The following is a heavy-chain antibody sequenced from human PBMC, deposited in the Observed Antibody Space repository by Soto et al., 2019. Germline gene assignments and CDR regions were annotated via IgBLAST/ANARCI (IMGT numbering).Heavy chain of an antibody. J-gene: IGHJ4*02. V-gene: IGHV3-30*19. D-gene: IGHD3-22*01. CDR3: ARDSNYYDSSGYPYFDY. CDR2: ISYDGSSK. CDR1: GFIFNNYG. Sequence: PGGSLRLSCATSGFIFNNYGMHWVRQAPGKGLEWVAVISYDGSSKYYADSVKGRFTISRDNSKNTLYLQMNSLRAEDTAVYYCARDSNYYDSSGYPYFDYWGQGTLVTVSS.